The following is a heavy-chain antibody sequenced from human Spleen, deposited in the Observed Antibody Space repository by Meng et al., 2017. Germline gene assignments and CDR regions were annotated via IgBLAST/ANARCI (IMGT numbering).Heavy chain of an antibody. V-gene: IGHV3-23*01. D-gene: IGHD3-10*01. Sequence: GESLKISCAASGFTFSSYAMSWVRQAPGKGLEWVSGISGSGGSTYYADSVKGRFTISRDNSKNTVYLQMNSLRAEDTAVYYCARDREYGSGSLISGYWGQGTLVTVSS. CDR2: ISGSGGST. J-gene: IGHJ4*02. CDR3: ARDREYGSGSLISGY. CDR1: GFTFSSYA.